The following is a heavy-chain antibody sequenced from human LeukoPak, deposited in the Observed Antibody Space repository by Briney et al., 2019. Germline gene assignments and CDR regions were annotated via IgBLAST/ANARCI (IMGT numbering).Heavy chain of an antibody. V-gene: IGHV1-2*02. CDR2: INPNSGAT. Sequence: ASVKVSCKASGYTISDDYCHWVRQAPGQGLEWMGWINPNSGATDYARKFQGRVTMTRDTSISTAYMELRSLTSDDTAVYYCASTGGINWGSTHWFDPWGPGTQVTASS. CDR3: ASTGGINWGSTHWFDP. D-gene: IGHD7-27*01. J-gene: IGHJ5*02. CDR1: GYTISDDY.